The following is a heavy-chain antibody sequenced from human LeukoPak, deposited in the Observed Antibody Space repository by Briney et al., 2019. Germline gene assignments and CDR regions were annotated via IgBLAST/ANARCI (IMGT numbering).Heavy chain of an antibody. CDR2: INNSERT. V-gene: IGHV4-59*08. D-gene: IGHD1-14*01. J-gene: IGHJ4*02. CDR3: ARHGTISSESYFDY. CDR1: GGSFSSYY. Sequence: PSETLSLTCNVSGGSFSSYYWSWVRQAPGKGLEWIGYINNSERTNYNPSLTSGGTGFVDTSKNQVSLRLSSVTAADTAVYYCARHGTISSESYFDYWGQGALVTVSS.